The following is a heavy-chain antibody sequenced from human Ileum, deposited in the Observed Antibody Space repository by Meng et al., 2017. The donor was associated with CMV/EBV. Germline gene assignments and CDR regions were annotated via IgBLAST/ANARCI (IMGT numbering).Heavy chain of an antibody. CDR3: ARAQTRYYCDSSGYGRDFDY. J-gene: IGHJ4*02. Sequence: GESLKISCAASGFTFSSYWMSWVRQAPGKGLEWVANIKQDGSEKYYVDSVKGRFTISRDNAKNSLYLQMNSLRAEDTAVYYCARAQTRYYCDSSGYGRDFDYWGQGTLVTVSS. CDR2: IKQDGSEK. CDR1: GFTFSSYW. V-gene: IGHV3-7*01. D-gene: IGHD3-22*01.